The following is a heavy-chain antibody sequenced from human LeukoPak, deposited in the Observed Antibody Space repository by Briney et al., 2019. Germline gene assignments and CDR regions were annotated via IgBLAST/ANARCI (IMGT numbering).Heavy chain of an antibody. CDR2: IKPDGSEK. Sequence: GGSLRLSCAASRFTFSDYWMTWVRQAPGKGLEWVANIKPDGSEKSYVDSVKGRFIISRDNAKNSLYLQMNSLRAEDTALYYCARLSPVSMIAVSYWYFDLWGRGTLVTVSS. D-gene: IGHD3-22*01. J-gene: IGHJ2*01. CDR1: RFTFSDYW. CDR3: ARLSPVSMIAVSYWYFDL. V-gene: IGHV3-7*01.